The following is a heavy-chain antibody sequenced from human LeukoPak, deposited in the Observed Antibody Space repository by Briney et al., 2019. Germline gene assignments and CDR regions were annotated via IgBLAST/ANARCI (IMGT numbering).Heavy chain of an antibody. J-gene: IGHJ4*02. CDR2: IYSDGST. CDR3: AKPLPGIASAYFDY. V-gene: IGHV3-66*02. Sequence: GGSLRLSCAASGFPVSSNYMTWVREAPGEGLEWLSVIYSDGSTYYADSVKGRFTILRDNSKNTLYLQMNSLRPEDTAVYHCAKPLPGIASAYFDYWGQGTLVTVSS. CDR1: GFPVSSNY. D-gene: IGHD6-13*01.